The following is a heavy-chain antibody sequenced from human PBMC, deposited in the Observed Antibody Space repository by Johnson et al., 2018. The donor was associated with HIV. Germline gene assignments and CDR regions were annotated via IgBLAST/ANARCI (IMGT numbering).Heavy chain of an antibody. D-gene: IGHD3-3*01. Sequence: EQLVESGGGLVQPGGSLRLSCAASGFAFRTYWMVWVRQVPGKRPVWVARIYNDGSRTTYADSVRGRFTISRDNAKYTVDLQMNSLRVEDTAVYYCAKVDCGCYTGAGYDPFDLWGQGTLVTVSS. CDR2: IYNDGSRT. V-gene: IGHV3-74*03. CDR3: AKVDCGCYTGAGYDPFDL. J-gene: IGHJ3*01. CDR1: GFAFRTYW.